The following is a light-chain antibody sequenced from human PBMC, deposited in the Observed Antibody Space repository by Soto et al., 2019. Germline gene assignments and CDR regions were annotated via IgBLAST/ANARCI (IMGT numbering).Light chain of an antibody. V-gene: IGKV1-5*03. CDR2: RAP. CDR1: QSISNW. J-gene: IGKJ4*01. CDR3: QQYNSYPLT. Sequence: DIQMTQSPSTLSASVGDRVTITCRASQSISNWLAWYQQEPGKAPKLLIYRAPSLESGVPSRFSGSGFGTEFTLTIASLQPDDFATYYCQQYNSYPLTFGGGTKVEIK.